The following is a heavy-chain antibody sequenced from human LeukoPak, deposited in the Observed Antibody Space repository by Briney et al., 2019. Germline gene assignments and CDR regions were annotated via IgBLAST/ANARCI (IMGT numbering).Heavy chain of an antibody. CDR3: ARRNDFDI. J-gene: IGHJ3*02. CDR2: IYYSGNT. CDR1: GGSISGDH. Sequence: SQTLSLTCTVSGGSISGDHWNWIRQPPGKGLEWIGNIYYSGNTNYNPSLKSRVTISVDTSKNQFSLKLSSVTAADTAVYYCARRNDFDIWGQGTMVTVSS. V-gene: IGHV4-59*08.